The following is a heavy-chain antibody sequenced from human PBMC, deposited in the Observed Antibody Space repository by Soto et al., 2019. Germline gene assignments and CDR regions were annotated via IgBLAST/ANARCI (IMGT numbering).Heavy chain of an antibody. CDR2: ISKSDYT. CDR3: AREDSIIIPAVSDF. V-gene: IGHV3-21*01. J-gene: IGHJ4*02. Sequence: GGSLRLSCTGPGFAFNNYGINWVRQAPGKGLEWVSSISKSDYTYYSDSVKGRFTISRDNAKNSVSLQMNTLRVEDTAVYYCAREDSIIIPAVSDFWGQGTLVTVSS. CDR1: GFAFNNYG. D-gene: IGHD2-2*01.